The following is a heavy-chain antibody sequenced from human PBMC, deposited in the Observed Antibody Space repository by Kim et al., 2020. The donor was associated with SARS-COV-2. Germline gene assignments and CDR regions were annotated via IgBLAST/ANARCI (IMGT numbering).Heavy chain of an antibody. CDR1: GFTFSSYS. V-gene: IGHV3-21*01. CDR3: ASHTAEIWGSYLFDY. D-gene: IGHD3-16*02. CDR2: ISSSSSYI. Sequence: GGSLRLSCAASGFTFSSYSMNWVRQAPGKGLEWVSSISSSSSYIYYADSVKGRFTISSDNARNSLYLQMNSLTAEDTAVYYCASHTAEIWGSYLFDYWGQGTLVTVSS. J-gene: IGHJ4*02.